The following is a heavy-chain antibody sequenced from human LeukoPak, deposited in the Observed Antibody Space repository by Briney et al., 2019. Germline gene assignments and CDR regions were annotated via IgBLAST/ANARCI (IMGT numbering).Heavy chain of an antibody. CDR2: IYYSGTT. D-gene: IGHD3-22*01. CDR1: GGSISSHY. J-gene: IGHJ4*02. Sequence: SETLSLTCTVSGGSISSHYWSWIRQPPGKGLEWIGYIYYSGTTKYNPSLKSRVTLSADTSKNQFSLKLSSVTAADTAVYYCARVGDYYDSSGYYYSHDYWGQGTLVTVS. CDR3: ARVGDYYDSSGYYYSHDY. V-gene: IGHV4-59*11.